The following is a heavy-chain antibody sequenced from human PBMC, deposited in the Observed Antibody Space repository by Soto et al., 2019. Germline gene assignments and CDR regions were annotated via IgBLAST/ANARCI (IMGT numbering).Heavy chain of an antibody. J-gene: IGHJ4*02. CDR2: IIPIFRAA. CDR3: ARASRTNFYYSSGYFDY. V-gene: IGHV1-69*01. CDR1: GGTFTKSD. D-gene: IGHD3-22*01. Sequence: QVQLVQFGAEVKKPGSSAKVSCKASGGTFTKSDISWVRQAPGQGLEWMGVIIPIFRAANYLQRFQGRVTITADESTSTAYMELSSLRSEDTAVYDCARASRTNFYYSSGYFDYWGQGTPVTVSS.